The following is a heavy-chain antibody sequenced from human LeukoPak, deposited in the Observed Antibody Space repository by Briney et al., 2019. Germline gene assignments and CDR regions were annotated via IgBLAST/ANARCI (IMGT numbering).Heavy chain of an antibody. J-gene: IGHJ4*02. D-gene: IGHD3-22*01. CDR3: TRARLRYDSSTYSRGTLDY. CDR2: INNDGSTT. Sequence: PGGSLRLSCAASGFTFSSYWMHWVRPAPGKGLVWVSRINNDGSTTTYADSVKGRFTISRDSAQNTLYLQMNSLTAEDTAVYDCTRARLRYDSSTYSRGTLDYWGQGTLVAVSS. V-gene: IGHV3-74*03. CDR1: GFTFSSYW.